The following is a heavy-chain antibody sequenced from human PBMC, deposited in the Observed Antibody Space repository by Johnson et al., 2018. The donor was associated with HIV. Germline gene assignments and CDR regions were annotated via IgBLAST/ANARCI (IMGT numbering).Heavy chain of an antibody. D-gene: IGHD3-3*01. CDR3: ARASVGGSGYRGTWAFDI. CDR2: ISWNSGSI. Sequence: VQLVESGGGLVQPGRSLRHSCAASGFTFDDYAMHWVRQAPGKGLEWVSGISWNSGSIVYADSVKGRFTISRDNAKNSLYLQVNSLRAEDTAVYYCARASVGGSGYRGTWAFDIWGQGTMVTVSS. V-gene: IGHV3-9*01. CDR1: GFTFDDYA. J-gene: IGHJ3*02.